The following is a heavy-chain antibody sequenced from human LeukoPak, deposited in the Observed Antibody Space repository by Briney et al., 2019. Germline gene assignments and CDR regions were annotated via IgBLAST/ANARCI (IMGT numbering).Heavy chain of an antibody. V-gene: IGHV3-21*01. CDR2: ISSSSSYI. CDR1: GFTFSSYT. J-gene: IGHJ4*02. CDR3: ARGRGYGSGSYYYYFDC. Sequence: GGSLRLSCAASGFTFSSYTMTWVRQAPGKGLEWVSSISSSSSYIYYADSVKGRFTISRDNAKNSLYLQMNSLRAEDTAVYYCARGRGYGSGSYYYYFDCWGQGTLVTVSS. D-gene: IGHD3-10*01.